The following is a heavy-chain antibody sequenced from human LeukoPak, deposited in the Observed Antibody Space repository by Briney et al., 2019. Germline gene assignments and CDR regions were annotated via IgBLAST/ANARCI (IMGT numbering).Heavy chain of an antibody. D-gene: IGHD6-6*01. V-gene: IGHV4-34*01. CDR3: AREGAAHYYMDV. CDR1: GGSFSGYY. J-gene: IGHJ6*03. CDR2: INHSGST. Sequence: PSETLSLTCAVYGGSFSGYYWSWIRQPPGKGLEWIGEINHSGSTNYNPSLKSLVTISVDTSKNQFSLKLSSVTAADTAVYYCAREGAAHYYMDVWGKGTTVTVSS.